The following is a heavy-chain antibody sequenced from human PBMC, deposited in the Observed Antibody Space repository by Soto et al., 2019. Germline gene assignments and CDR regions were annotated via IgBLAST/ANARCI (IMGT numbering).Heavy chain of an antibody. V-gene: IGHV5-10-1*01. J-gene: IGHJ6*02. CDR3: ARHGNPYYYDSSGHAPDGYYGMDV. CDR2: SDPSDSYT. CDR1: GYSFTSYW. Sequence: PGESLKISCKGSGYSFTSYWISWVRQMPGKGLEWRGRSDPSDSYTNYSPSFQGHVTISADKSISTAYLQWSNLKASDTAMYYCARHGNPYYYDSSGHAPDGYYGMDVWGQGTTVTVSS. D-gene: IGHD3-22*01.